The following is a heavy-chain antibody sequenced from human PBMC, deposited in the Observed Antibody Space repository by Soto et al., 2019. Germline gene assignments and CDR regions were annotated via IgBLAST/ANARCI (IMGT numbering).Heavy chain of an antibody. J-gene: IGHJ6*02. CDR1: GYTFTGYY. CDR2: INPSGGST. V-gene: IGHV1-46*01. D-gene: IGHD4-17*01. Sequence: ASVKVSCKASGYTFTGYYMHWVRQAPGQGLEWMGIINPSGGSTSYAQKFQGRVTMTRDTSTSTVYMELSSLRSEDTAVYYCARDHTVRRDYYYYGMDVWGQGATVTVSS. CDR3: ARDHTVRRDYYYYGMDV.